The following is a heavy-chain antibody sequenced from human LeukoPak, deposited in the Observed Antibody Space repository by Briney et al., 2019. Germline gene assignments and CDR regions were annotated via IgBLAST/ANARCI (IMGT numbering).Heavy chain of an antibody. D-gene: IGHD3-22*01. CDR2: ISYDGSNK. J-gene: IGHJ4*02. V-gene: IGHV3-30-3*01. CDR1: GFTFSSYA. CDR3: ARATYYYDSSGYYTTYYFDY. Sequence: GRSLRLSCAASGFTFSSYAMQWVRQAPGKGLEWGAVISYDGSNKYYADSVKGRFTISRDNSKNTLYLQMNSLRAEDTPVYYCARATYYYDSSGYYTTYYFDYWGQGTLVTVSS.